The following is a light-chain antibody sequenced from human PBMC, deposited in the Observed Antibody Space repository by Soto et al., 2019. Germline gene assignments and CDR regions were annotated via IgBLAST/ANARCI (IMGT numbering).Light chain of an antibody. J-gene: IGKJ1*01. CDR1: QSVSSSY. V-gene: IGKV3-20*01. Sequence: EIVLTQSPGTLSLSPGERATLSCRASQSVSSSYLAWYQHKPGQAPRLLIYGASSRATGIPDRFSGSGSGTDFTLTIIRLEPEDFAVYYCQQYGSSLWTFGQGTKVEI. CDR2: GAS. CDR3: QQYGSSLWT.